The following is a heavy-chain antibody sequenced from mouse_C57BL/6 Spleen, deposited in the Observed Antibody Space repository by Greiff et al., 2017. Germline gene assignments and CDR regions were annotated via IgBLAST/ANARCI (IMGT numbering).Heavy chain of an antibody. CDR1: GYTFTSYW. J-gene: IGHJ4*01. V-gene: IGHV1-53*01. D-gene: IGHD1-1*01. Sequence: VQLQQPGTELVKPGASVKLSCKASGYTFTSYWMHWVKQRPGQGLEWIGNINPSNGGTNYNEKFKSKATLTVDKSSSTACMQLGSLASEVSAVYDCARSPLHYYAMDCWGQGTSVTVSS. CDR2: INPSNGGT. CDR3: ARSPLHYYAMDC.